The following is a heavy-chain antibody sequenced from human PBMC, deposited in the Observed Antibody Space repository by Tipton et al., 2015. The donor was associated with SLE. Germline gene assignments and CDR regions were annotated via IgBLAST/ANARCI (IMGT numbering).Heavy chain of an antibody. CDR2: ISGSGGSI. CDR3: VKDGGSYQGEFDY. D-gene: IGHD1-26*01. CDR1: GFNFGIYG. J-gene: IGHJ4*02. V-gene: IGHV3-23*01. Sequence: GSLRLSCAASGFNFGIYGMNWIRQAPGKGLEWVSAISGSGGSIYFPDSVKGRFTISRDNSKNTLYLQMNSLRAEDTAVYYCVKDGGSYQGEFDYWGQGTLVTVSS.